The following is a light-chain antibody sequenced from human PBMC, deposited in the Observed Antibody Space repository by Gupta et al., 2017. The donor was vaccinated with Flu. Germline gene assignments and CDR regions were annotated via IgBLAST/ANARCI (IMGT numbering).Light chain of an antibody. J-gene: IGKJ4*01. CDR1: QSISSY. Sequence: DIQMTQSPSSLSAFVGDRVTITCRASQSISSYLNWYQQKPGKAPELLIYAASSLQSGVPSRFSGSGSGTDFTLTISSLQPEDFATYYCQQSYSTPVTFGGGTKVEIK. CDR2: AAS. V-gene: IGKV1-39*01. CDR3: QQSYSTPVT.